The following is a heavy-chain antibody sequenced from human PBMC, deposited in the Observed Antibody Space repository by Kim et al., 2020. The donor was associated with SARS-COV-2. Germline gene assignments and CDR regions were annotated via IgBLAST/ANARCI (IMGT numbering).Heavy chain of an antibody. Sequence: GGSLRLSCAASGFTFSSYEMNWVRQAPGKGLEWVSYISSSGSTIYYADSVKGRFTISRDNAKNSLYLQMNSLRAEDTAVYYCARETWDIVVVPAAYYYYMDVWGKGTTVTVSS. V-gene: IGHV3-48*03. CDR3: ARETWDIVVVPAAYYYYMDV. J-gene: IGHJ6*03. D-gene: IGHD2-2*01. CDR1: GFTFSSYE. CDR2: ISSSGSTI.